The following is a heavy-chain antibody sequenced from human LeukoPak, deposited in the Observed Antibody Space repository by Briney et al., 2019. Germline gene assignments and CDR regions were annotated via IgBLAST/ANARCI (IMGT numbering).Heavy chain of an antibody. CDR3: AGTGYSSSP. CDR2: IYYSGST. Sequence: SETLSLTCTVSGGSISSYYWSWIRQPPGKGLKWIGYIYYSGSTNYNPSLKSRVTISVDTSKNQFSLKLSSVTAADTAVYYCAGTGYSSSPWGQGTLVTVSS. V-gene: IGHV4-59*08. CDR1: GGSISSYY. J-gene: IGHJ4*02. D-gene: IGHD6-13*01.